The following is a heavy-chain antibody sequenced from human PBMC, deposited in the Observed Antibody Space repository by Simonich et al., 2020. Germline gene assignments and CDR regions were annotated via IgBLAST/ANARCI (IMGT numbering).Heavy chain of an antibody. D-gene: IGHD1-26*01. CDR2: MRGRGGST. J-gene: IGHJ5*02. CDR3: AKDSSLVGATDWFDP. CDR1: GFTFRSYA. V-gene: IGHV3-23*01. Sequence: EVQLLESGGGLVQPGGSLRLSCAASGFTFRSYAVSWVPQAPGTCLGWVRAMRGRGGSTYNADSVEGRFTNPRDNSKNTLYLQMNSLRAEDTAVYYCAKDSSLVGATDWFDPWGQGTLVTVSS.